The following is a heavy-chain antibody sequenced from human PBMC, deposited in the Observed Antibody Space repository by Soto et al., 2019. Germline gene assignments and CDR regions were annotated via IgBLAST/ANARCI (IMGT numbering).Heavy chain of an antibody. Sequence: GGSLRLSCAASGFTFSDYYMSWVRQAPGKGLEWVSYISSSGSTIYYADSVKGRFTISRDNPKNSLYLQMNSLRAEDTAVYYCARDLKLPLGRDSGVVPAAMGFDPWGQGTLVTVSS. J-gene: IGHJ5*02. CDR3: ARDLKLPLGRDSGVVPAAMGFDP. CDR2: ISSSGSTI. V-gene: IGHV3-11*01. CDR1: GFTFSDYY. D-gene: IGHD2-2*01.